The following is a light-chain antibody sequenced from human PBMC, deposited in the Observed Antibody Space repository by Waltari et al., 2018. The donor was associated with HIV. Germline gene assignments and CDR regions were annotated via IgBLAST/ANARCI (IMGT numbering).Light chain of an antibody. CDR2: YDD. CDR3: AAWDDSLNGYV. J-gene: IGLJ1*01. CDR1: SPHIGNTS. V-gene: IGLV1-36*01. Sequence: QSVLTQSPPVSEAPSQRVPISCSGLSPHIGNTSVTWYQQAPGQAPKHLIYYDDLLSSGVSDRFSGSKSGTSASLAIRGLQPEDEADYFCAAWDDSLNGYVFGSGTKVIV.